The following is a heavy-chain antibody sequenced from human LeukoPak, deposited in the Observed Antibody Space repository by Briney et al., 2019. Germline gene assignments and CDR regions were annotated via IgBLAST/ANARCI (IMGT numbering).Heavy chain of an antibody. CDR1: GFTFDDYG. D-gene: IGHD2-2*01. CDR3: ARGGVPAAHDY. Sequence: GGSLRLSCAASGFTFDDYGMSWVRQAPGKGLEWVSGINWNGGSTGYADSVKGRFTISRDNAKNTLYLQMNSLRAEDTAVYYCARGGVPAAHDYWGQGTLVTVSS. CDR2: INWNGGST. V-gene: IGHV3-20*04. J-gene: IGHJ4*02.